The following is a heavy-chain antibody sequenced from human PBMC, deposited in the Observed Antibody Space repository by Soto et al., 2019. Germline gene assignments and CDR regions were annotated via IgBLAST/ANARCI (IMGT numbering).Heavy chain of an antibody. Sequence: LLESGGGFVQPGGSLRLSCAASGFRFSDFAMTWVRQAPGRGLEWVSAITGTASSTYYADSVKGRFTISRDNSKSTLYLQINSLRAEDTAIYYCAKGAEGYVVSSLDSWGQGTLVTVSS. D-gene: IGHD5-12*01. V-gene: IGHV3-23*01. J-gene: IGHJ4*02. CDR2: ITGTASST. CDR3: AKGAEGYVVSSLDS. CDR1: GFRFSDFA.